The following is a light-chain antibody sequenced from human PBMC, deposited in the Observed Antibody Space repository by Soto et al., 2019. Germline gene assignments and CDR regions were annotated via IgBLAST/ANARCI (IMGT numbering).Light chain of an antibody. CDR2: DAS. V-gene: IGKV1-33*01. CDR1: QDIKNY. J-gene: IGKJ1*01. CDR3: QQYSTFLWT. Sequence: DIQMTQSPSSLSASVGDRVTITCQASQDIKNYLNWYQQKSGKAPKLLIYDASTLETGVPPRFSGSASGTEFTLTISSLQPDDFATYYCQQYSTFLWTFGQGTKVDIK.